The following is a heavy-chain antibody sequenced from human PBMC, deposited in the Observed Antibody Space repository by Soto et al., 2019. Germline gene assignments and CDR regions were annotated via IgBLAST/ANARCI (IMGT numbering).Heavy chain of an antibody. CDR3: ARGERIVGATYGAWFDP. D-gene: IGHD1-26*01. CDR1: GGSFSGYY. V-gene: IGHV4-34*01. Sequence: SETLSLTCAVYGGSFSGYYWSWIRQPPGKGLEWIGEINHSGSTNYNPSLKSRVTISADTSKNQFSLKLSSVTAADTAVYYCARGERIVGATYGAWFDPWGQGXLVTVSS. J-gene: IGHJ5*02. CDR2: INHSGST.